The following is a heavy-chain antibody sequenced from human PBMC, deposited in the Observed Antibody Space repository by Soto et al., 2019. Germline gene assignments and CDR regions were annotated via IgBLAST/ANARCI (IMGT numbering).Heavy chain of an antibody. CDR2: IYYSGST. D-gene: IGHD6-13*01. CDR1: GGSISSGGYY. CDR3: ARATDLAAAGIYYFDY. J-gene: IGHJ4*02. Sequence: SETLSLTCTVSGGSISSGGYYWSWIRQRPGKGLEWIGYIYYSGSTYYNPSLKSRVTISVDTSKNQFSLKLSSVTAADTAVYYCARATDLAAAGIYYFDYWGQGTLVTVS. V-gene: IGHV4-31*03.